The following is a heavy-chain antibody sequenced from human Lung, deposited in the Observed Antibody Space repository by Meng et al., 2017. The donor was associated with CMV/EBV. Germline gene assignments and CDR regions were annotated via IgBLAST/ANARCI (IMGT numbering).Heavy chain of an antibody. V-gene: IGHV4-4*02. D-gene: IGHD4-23*01. CDR1: GYSITNHHW. Sequence: VHLRQLGPALVMLSETLFLACSVSGYSITNHHWCAWVRQSPGKGLEWIGEIPHRGSSAYNPSLKSRVCMSLDKSKNQFSLKLTSVTAAYTAVYHCLRRSGGKVWGQGTMVTVSS. J-gene: IGHJ1*01. CDR2: IPHRGSS. CDR3: LRRSGGKV.